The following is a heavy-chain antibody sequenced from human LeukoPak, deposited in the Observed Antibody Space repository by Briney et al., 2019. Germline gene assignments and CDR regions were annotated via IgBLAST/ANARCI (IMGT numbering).Heavy chain of an antibody. J-gene: IGHJ6*02. D-gene: IGHD1-14*01. CDR2: INHSGST. V-gene: IGHV4-34*01. Sequence: SETLSLTCAVYGGSFSGYYWSWIRQPPGKGLEWIGEINHSGSTNYNPSLKSRVTISVDTSKNQFSLKLSSVTAADTAVYYCARAPPPEGYGMDVWGQGTTVTVSS. CDR1: GGSFSGYY. CDR3: ARAPPPEGYGMDV.